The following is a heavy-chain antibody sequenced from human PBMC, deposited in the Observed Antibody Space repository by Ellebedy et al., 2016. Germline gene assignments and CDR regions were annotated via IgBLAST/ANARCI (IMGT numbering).Heavy chain of an antibody. V-gene: IGHV3-53*01. CDR1: GLTVSANY. CDR3: ARVWTPVSGRQRAMDY. J-gene: IGHJ4*02. Sequence: GGSLRLXCAASGLTVSANYMSWVRQAPGEGLEWVSITSTGGDTHYADSVKGRFAISRDNSKNTLFLHMSSLRVEDTAVYYCARVWTPVSGRQRAMDYWGQGALVTVSS. D-gene: IGHD1-26*01. CDR2: TSTGGDT.